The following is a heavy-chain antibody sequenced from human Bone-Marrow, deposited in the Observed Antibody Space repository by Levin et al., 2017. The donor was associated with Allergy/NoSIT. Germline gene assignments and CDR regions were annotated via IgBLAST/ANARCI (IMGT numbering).Heavy chain of an antibody. V-gene: IGHV4-34*01. D-gene: IGHD3-10*01. CDR2: INHSGST. Sequence: PSETLSLTCAVYGGSFSGYYWNWIRQPPGKGLEWIGEINHSGSTNYNPSLKSRVTISVDTSKNQFSLKLSSVTAADTAVYYCARGPSGSGSVDYFDYWGQGTLVTVSS. CDR1: GGSFSGYY. CDR3: ARGPSGSGSVDYFDY. J-gene: IGHJ4*02.